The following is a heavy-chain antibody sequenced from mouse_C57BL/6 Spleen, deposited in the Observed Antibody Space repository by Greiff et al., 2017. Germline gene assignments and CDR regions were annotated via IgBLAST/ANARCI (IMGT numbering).Heavy chain of an antibody. CDR3: ARGDYGSSRGWYFDV. D-gene: IGHD1-1*01. CDR2: IDPSDSYT. J-gene: IGHJ1*03. V-gene: IGHV1-50*01. CDR1: GYTFTSYW. Sequence: QVQLQQPGAELVKPGASVKLSCKASGYTFTSYWMQWVKQRPGQGLEWIGEIDPSDSYTNYNQKFKGKATLTVDTSSSTAYMQLSSLTSEDSAVYYCARGDYGSSRGWYFDVWGTGTTVTVSS.